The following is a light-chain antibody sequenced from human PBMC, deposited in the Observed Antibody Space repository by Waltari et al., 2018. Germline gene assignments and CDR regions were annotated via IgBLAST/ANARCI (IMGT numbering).Light chain of an antibody. V-gene: IGLV2-14*03. Sequence: QSALTQPASVSGSPGQSITISCTGTSSDVGGYNYVSWYQQHPGKGPKLMIYDVSNRPSGVSNRFSGSKSGNTASLIISGLQAEDEADYYCSSYTSSSLYVFGRGTKVTVL. CDR3: SSYTSSSLYV. CDR2: DVS. J-gene: IGLJ1*01. CDR1: SSDVGGYNY.